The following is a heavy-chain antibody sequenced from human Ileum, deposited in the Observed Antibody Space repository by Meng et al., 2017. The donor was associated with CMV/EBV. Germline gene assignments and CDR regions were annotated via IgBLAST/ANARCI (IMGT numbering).Heavy chain of an antibody. V-gene: IGHV3-74*03. CDR2: IDTDGTVT. J-gene: IGHJ5*01. CDR1: GLTFRYYW. CDR3: VRDLVGNRDS. D-gene: IGHD1-14*01. Sequence: VQVLRSGACLVRPGGSLRLSCADSGLTFRYYWMHWVRQAPGEGPVWVSRIDTDGTVTSYAESVRGRFTISRDNSKNTLYLQMNDLRAGDSGVYYCVRDLVGNRDSWGHGTLVTVSS.